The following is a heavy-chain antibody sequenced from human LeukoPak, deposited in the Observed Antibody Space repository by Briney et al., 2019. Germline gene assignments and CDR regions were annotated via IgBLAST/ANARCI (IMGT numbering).Heavy chain of an antibody. V-gene: IGHV1-18*01. CDR2: ISAYNGNT. Sequence: GASVKVSCKASGYTFTSYGISWVRQAPGQGLEWMGWISAYNGNTNYAQKLQGRVTMTTDTSTSTAYMELRSLRSEDTAVYYCARDGPRYCSSTSCYEGYYYYGMDVWGQGTTVTVSS. CDR3: ARDGPRYCSSTSCYEGYYYYGMDV. CDR1: GYTFTSYG. D-gene: IGHD2-2*01. J-gene: IGHJ6*02.